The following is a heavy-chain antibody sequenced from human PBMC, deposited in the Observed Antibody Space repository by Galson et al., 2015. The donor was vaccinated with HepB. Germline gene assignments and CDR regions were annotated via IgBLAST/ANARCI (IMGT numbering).Heavy chain of an antibody. D-gene: IGHD3-22*01. J-gene: IGHJ3*02. CDR3: ATHHLDSSGYNDFFDI. CDR1: GYSISSDYY. CDR2: IYHSGST. V-gene: IGHV4-38-2*01. Sequence: LSLTCAVSGYSISSDYYWGWIRQPPGKGPEWIGSIYHSGSTYYNPSLKSRVSISVDTSNIQFSLKLNSVTAADTAVYYCATHHLDSSGYNDFFDIWGQGTKVTVSS.